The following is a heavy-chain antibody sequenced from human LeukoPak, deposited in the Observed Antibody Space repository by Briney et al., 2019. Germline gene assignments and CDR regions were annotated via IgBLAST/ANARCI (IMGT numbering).Heavy chain of an antibody. J-gene: IGHJ4*02. V-gene: IGHV4-34*01. CDR1: GGSFSGYY. CDR2: INHSGST. D-gene: IGHD5-12*01. Sequence: SETLSLTCAVYGGSFSGYYWSWIRQPPGKGLEWIGEINHSGSTNYNPSLKSRVTISVDTSKNQFSLKLSSVTAADTAVYYCARALGYSGYEGKYYFDYWGQGTLVTVSS. CDR3: ARALGYSGYEGKYYFDY.